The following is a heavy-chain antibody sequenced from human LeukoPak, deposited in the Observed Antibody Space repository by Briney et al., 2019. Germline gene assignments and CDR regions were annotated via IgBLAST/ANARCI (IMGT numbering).Heavy chain of an antibody. CDR1: GFTFSSYA. D-gene: IGHD6-13*01. CDR3: ARISSSNWYNERGAFDV. J-gene: IGHJ3*01. V-gene: IGHV3-30*04. Sequence: GGSLRLSCAASGFTFSSYAVHWVRQAPGKGLEWVAVISYDGSNKYYADSVKGRFTISRDNSKNTLYLQMNGLRAEDTAVYYCARISSSNWYNERGAFDVWGQGTMVTVSS. CDR2: ISYDGSNK.